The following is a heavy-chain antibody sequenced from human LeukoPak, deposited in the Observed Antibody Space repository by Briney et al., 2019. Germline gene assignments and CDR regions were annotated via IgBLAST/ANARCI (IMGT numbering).Heavy chain of an antibody. Sequence: GESLKISCKGSGHSFTSYWIGWVRQMPGKGLEWMGIIYPGDSDTRYSPSFQGQVTISADKSISTAYLQWSSLKASDTAMYYCARPRGYCGGDCYFGYWGQGTLVTVSS. CDR3: ARPRGYCGGDCYFGY. CDR1: GHSFTSYW. CDR2: IYPGDSDT. D-gene: IGHD2-21*02. J-gene: IGHJ4*02. V-gene: IGHV5-51*01.